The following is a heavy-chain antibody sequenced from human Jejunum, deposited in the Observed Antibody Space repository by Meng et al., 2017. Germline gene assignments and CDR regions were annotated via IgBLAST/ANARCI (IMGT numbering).Heavy chain of an antibody. J-gene: IGHJ4*02. CDR1: GGTFTSYA. CDR3: ARGAVDFDY. V-gene: IGHV1-69*06. CDR2: IIPISGTT. Sequence: QVQLVQSGAEATKPGSPVKVSCKTSGGTFTSYAISWVRQDPGQGLEWMGGIIPISGTTKYAQKLQGRVTITADTSTSTAYMELSSLTSEDTAVYYCARGAVDFDYWGQGTLVTVSS.